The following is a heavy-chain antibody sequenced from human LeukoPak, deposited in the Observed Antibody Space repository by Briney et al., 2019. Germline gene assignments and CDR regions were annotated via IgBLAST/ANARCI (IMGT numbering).Heavy chain of an antibody. CDR1: GGSISSDSYS. Sequence: PSETLSLTCTVSGGSISSDSYSWRWIRQPAGKGLEWIGRIHTSGTTKYNPSLKSRVTISADTSKNQFSLKLSSVTAADTAVYYCARASITYYYYYYMGVWGKGTTVTVSS. CDR2: IHTSGTT. CDR3: ARASITYYYYYYMGV. J-gene: IGHJ6*03. V-gene: IGHV4-61*02. D-gene: IGHD1-14*01.